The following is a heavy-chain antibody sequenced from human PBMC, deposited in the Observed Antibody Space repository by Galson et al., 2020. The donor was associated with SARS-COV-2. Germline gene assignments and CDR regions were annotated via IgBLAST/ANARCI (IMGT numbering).Heavy chain of an antibody. CDR1: GFTFSNYV. CDR2: ISSDGSNS. D-gene: IGHD1-26*01. CDR3: ARGGEWELPYYFDY. J-gene: IGHJ4*02. Sequence: GESLKISCAASGFTFSNYVMHWVRQPPGKGPEWVAVISSDGSNSFYADSLKGRFTISRDNSKSTLYLQMNSLRAEDTAVYYCARGGEWELPYYFDYWGQGTLVTGSS. V-gene: IGHV3-30*04.